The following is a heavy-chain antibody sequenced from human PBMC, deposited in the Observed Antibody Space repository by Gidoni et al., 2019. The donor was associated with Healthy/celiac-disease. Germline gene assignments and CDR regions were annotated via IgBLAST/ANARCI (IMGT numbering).Heavy chain of an antibody. CDR3: ATGGSGSYFDYYYYGMDV. CDR1: GGSISSGSYY. J-gene: IGHJ6*02. V-gene: IGHV4-61*02. CDR2: IYTSGST. Sequence: QVQLQESGPGLVKPSQTLSLTCTVSGGSISSGSYYWSWIRQPAGKGLEWIGRIYTSGSTNYNPSLKSRVTISVDTSKNQFSLKLSSVTAADTAVYYCATGGSGSYFDYYYYGMDVWGQGTTVTVSS. D-gene: IGHD3-10*01.